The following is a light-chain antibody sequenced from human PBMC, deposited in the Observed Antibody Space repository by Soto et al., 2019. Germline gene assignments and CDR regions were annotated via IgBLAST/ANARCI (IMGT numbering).Light chain of an antibody. CDR1: QSISKY. CDR2: AAS. J-gene: IGKJ1*01. Sequence: DIQMTQSPSSLSAFVGDRVTITCRASQSISKYLNWYQHTPGKAPKLLIYAASTLPIGVPSRFSGSGSGADFTLTINSLQPEDFATYYCQQYNSYWTFGQGTKGDIK. CDR3: QQYNSYWT. V-gene: IGKV1-39*01.